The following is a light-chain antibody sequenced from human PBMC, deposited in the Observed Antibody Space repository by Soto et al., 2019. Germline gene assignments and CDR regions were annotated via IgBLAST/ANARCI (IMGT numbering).Light chain of an antibody. J-gene: IGLJ2*01. CDR2: LSSDGSH. Sequence: QPVLTQSPSASASLGASVKLTCTLSSGHSSYAIAWHQQQPEKGPRNLMKLSSDGSHSKGDGIPDRFSGSSSGAERYLTISSLQSEDEADYYCQTWGTGIPVAFGGGTKLTVL. CDR1: SGHSSYA. V-gene: IGLV4-69*01. CDR3: QTWGTGIPVA.